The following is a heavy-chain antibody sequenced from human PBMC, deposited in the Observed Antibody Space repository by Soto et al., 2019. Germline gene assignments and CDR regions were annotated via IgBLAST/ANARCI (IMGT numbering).Heavy chain of an antibody. Sequence: GGSLRLSCVGSGFDVTTNCMRWVRQAPGKGLECVSIVCTGGATHYADSVKGRFTISRDRSKNTVHLQMNNVRAEDTAVYYCVRDKRTISGIFPGYLGQGTQVTVSS. V-gene: IGHV3-53*01. CDR1: GFDVTTNC. CDR2: VCTGGAT. CDR3: VRDKRTISGIFPGY. D-gene: IGHD1-1*01. J-gene: IGHJ4*02.